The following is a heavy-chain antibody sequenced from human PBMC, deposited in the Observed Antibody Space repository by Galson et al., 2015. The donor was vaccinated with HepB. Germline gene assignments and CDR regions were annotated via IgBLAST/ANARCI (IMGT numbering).Heavy chain of an antibody. CDR2: IIPIFGTA. J-gene: IGHJ6*02. CDR3: ARYPLEPHYYYYGMDV. CDR1: GGTFSSYA. Sequence: SVKVSCKASGGTFSSYAISWVRQAPGQGLEWVGGIIPIFGTANYAQKFQGRVTITADESTSTAYMELSSLRSEDTAVYYCARYPLEPHYYYYGMDVWGQGTTVTVSS. V-gene: IGHV1-69*13. D-gene: IGHD1-1*01.